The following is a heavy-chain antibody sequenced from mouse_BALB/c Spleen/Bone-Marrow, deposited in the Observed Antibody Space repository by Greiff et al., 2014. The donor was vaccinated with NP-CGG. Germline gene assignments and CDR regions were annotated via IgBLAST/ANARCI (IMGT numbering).Heavy chain of an antibody. J-gene: IGHJ2*01. D-gene: IGHD2-10*01. CDR3: ARSPYYGNYFDY. CDR2: ISIYYDNT. Sequence: SVKISCKGSGXXXXXXAXXXXXXXXXXXLEWXGVISIYYDNTNYNQKFKGKATMTVDKSSSTACMELARLTSEDSAIYYCARSPYYGNYFDYWGQGTTLTVSS. CDR1: GXXXXXXA. V-gene: IGHV1S137*01.